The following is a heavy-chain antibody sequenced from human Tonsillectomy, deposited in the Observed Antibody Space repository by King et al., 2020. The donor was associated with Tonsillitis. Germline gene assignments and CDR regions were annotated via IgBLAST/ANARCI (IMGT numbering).Heavy chain of an antibody. D-gene: IGHD3-22*01. CDR2: ISYDGSNK. J-gene: IGHJ2*01. Sequence: VQLVESGGGVVQPGRSLRLSCAASGFTFSSYGMHWVRQAPGKGLEWVAVISYDGSNKYYADSVKGRFTISRDNSKNTLYLKMNSLRAEDTAVYYCAKCTTNFYDSSGYWFGNWYFDLWGRGTLVTVSS. CDR1: GFTFSSYG. CDR3: AKCTTNFYDSSGYWFGNWYFDL. V-gene: IGHV3-30*18.